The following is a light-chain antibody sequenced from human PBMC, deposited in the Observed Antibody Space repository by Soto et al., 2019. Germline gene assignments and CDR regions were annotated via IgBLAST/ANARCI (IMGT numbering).Light chain of an antibody. CDR2: AAS. Sequence: DIQMTQSPSSLSAPVGDRVTITCRASQSISSNLHWYQQKPGKAPKLLIYAASSLQSGVPSRFSGSGSGTEFTLTISSLQPDDFATYYCQQYNSYSHTFGQGTKVDIK. J-gene: IGKJ2*01. CDR1: QSISSN. CDR3: QQYNSYSHT. V-gene: IGKV1-39*01.